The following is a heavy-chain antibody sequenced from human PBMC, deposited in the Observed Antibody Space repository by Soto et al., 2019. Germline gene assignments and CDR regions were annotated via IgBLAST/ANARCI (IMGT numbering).Heavy chain of an antibody. CDR1: GFTFSSYW. D-gene: IGHD3-3*01. CDR2: IKQDGSEK. CDR3: ASHDVWSGYSPLQH. V-gene: IGHV3-7*05. Sequence: GGSLRLSCAASGFTFSSYWMSWVRQAPGKGLEWVANIKQDGSEKYYVDSVKGRFTISRDNAKNSLYLQMNSLRAEDTAVYYCASHDVWSGYSPLQHWGQGTLVTVSS. J-gene: IGHJ1*01.